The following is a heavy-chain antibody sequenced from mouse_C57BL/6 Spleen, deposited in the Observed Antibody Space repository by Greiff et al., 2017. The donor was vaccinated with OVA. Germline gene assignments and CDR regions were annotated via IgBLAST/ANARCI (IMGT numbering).Heavy chain of an antibody. Sequence: EVQLQQSGPELVKPGASVKISCKASGYSFSDYNLNWVKQSNGRSLEWIGVINPNYGTTSYDQRFKGKATLTVDQSSSTAYMQHNSLTSEDSAVYYCARGTTVVATGFDYWGQGTTLTVSS. CDR1: GYSFSDYN. CDR3: ARGTTVVATGFDY. CDR2: INPNYGTT. D-gene: IGHD1-1*01. J-gene: IGHJ2*01. V-gene: IGHV1-39*01.